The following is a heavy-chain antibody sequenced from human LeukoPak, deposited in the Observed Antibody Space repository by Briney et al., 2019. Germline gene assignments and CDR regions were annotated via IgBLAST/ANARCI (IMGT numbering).Heavy chain of an antibody. Sequence: ETLSLTCTVSGDSISSTTYHWGWIRQSPGKGLEWVSAISGSGGSTYYADSVKGRFTISRDNSKNTLYLQMNSLRAEDTAVYYCAKELAGDSSADYWGQGTLVTVSS. CDR1: GDSISSTTYH. J-gene: IGHJ4*02. CDR2: ISGSGGST. V-gene: IGHV3-23*01. CDR3: AKELAGDSSADY. D-gene: IGHD3-22*01.